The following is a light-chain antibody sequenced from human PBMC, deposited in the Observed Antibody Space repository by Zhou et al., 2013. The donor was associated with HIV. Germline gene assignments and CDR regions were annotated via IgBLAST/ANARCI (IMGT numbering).Light chain of an antibody. V-gene: IGKV1-39*01. CDR2: SAS. CDR3: HQTFGSRQT. J-gene: IGKJ3*01. Sequence: DIQMTQSPSSLSASLGDRVTITCRASQNIRTALSWYQQRPGRAPRLLIYSASTLQSGVPVRFSGQASESGTVFTLTISGLQPEDFATYYCHQTFGSRQTFGLGTTLDVK. CDR1: QNIRTA.